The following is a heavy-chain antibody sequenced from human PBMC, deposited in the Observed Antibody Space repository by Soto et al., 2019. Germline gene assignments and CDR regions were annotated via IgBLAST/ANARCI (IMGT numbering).Heavy chain of an antibody. Sequence: EVQLLESGGGLVQPGGSLRLACAAAGFTFSSYAMSWVRQAPGKGLEWVSGISGSGGSTYYADSGKGRFTISRDNSQNTLYLQMNSLRAEDTAVYYCAKDSMTVVAIPYYFYYRGQGTLVNVSS. CDR2: ISGSGGST. D-gene: IGHD3-22*01. CDR1: GFTFSSYA. V-gene: IGHV3-23*01. J-gene: IGHJ4*02. CDR3: AKDSMTVVAIPYYFYY.